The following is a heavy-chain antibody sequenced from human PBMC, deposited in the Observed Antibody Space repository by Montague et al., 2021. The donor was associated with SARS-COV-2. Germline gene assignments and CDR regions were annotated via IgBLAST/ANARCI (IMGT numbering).Heavy chain of an antibody. Sequence: SETLSLTCTVSGGSISSSSYYWGWIRQPPGKGLEWIGSIYYSGSTYYNPSLKSRVTISVDTSKNQFSLKLSSTTAADTAVYYCARFPYYYDSSGSFDYWGQGTLVTVSS. CDR2: IYYSGST. J-gene: IGHJ4*02. V-gene: IGHV4-39*01. D-gene: IGHD3-22*01. CDR3: ARFPYYYDSSGSFDY. CDR1: GGSISSSSYY.